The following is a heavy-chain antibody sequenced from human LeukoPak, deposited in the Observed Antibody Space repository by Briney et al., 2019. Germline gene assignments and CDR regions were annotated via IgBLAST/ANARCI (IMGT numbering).Heavy chain of an antibody. J-gene: IGHJ4*02. D-gene: IGHD2-21*02. CDR3: ARSANPATAFDY. V-gene: IGHV1-2*02. Sequence: ASVKVSCKASGYTFTGYYMHWVRQAPGQGLEWMGWINPNSGGTNYAQKFQGRVTVTRDTSISTAYMELSRLRSDDTALYYCARSANPATAFDYWGQGTLVTVSS. CDR1: GYTFTGYY. CDR2: INPNSGGT.